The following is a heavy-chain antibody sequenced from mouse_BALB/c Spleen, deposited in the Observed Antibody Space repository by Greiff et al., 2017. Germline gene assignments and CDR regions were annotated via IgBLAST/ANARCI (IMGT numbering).Heavy chain of an antibody. CDR2: ILPGSGST. Sequence: QVQLQQSGAELMKPGASVKISCKATGYTFSSYWIEWVKQRPGHGLEWIGEILPGSGSTNYNEKFKGKATFTADTSSNTAYMQLSSLTSEDSAVYYFASGPYYFDYWGQGTTLTVSS. J-gene: IGHJ2*01. V-gene: IGHV1-9*01. CDR3: ASGPYYFDY. CDR1: GYTFSSYW.